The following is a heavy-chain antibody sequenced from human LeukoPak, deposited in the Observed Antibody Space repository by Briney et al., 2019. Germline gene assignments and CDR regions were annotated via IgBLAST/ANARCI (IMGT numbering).Heavy chain of an antibody. D-gene: IGHD3-9*01. CDR1: GFTFSSYS. CDR2: ISSSSSYI. Sequence: GGSLRLSCAASGFTFSSYSMNWVRQAPGKGLEWVSSISSSSSYIYYADSVKGRFTISRDNAKNSLYLQMNSLRAEDTAVYYCARVPLSYDILTGYYTPLEYYYYGMDVWGQGTTVTVSS. CDR3: ARVPLSYDILTGYYTPLEYYYYGMDV. V-gene: IGHV3-21*01. J-gene: IGHJ6*02.